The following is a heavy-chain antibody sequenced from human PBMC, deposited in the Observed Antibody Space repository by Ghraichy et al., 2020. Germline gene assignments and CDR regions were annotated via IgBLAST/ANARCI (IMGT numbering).Heavy chain of an antibody. D-gene: IGHD3-22*01. Sequence: ASVKVSCKASGYTFSNYGMSWVRQAPGQGPEWMGWISVYNGNTNYAQNLQGRVTMTTDTSTSTAYMELRSLRSDDTAVYYCARDYYYDSSGYQYFEYWGREPWSPSPQ. CDR3: ARDYYYDSSGYQYFEY. CDR2: ISVYNGNT. V-gene: IGHV1-18*04. CDR1: GYTFSNYG. J-gene: IGHJ4*02.